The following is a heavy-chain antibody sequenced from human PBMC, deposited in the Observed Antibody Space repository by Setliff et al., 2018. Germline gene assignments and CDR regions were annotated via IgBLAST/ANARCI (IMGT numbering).Heavy chain of an antibody. CDR1: GDSISSRRSY. J-gene: IGHJ6*03. CDR3: ARMSGFLYMDV. CDR2: IYTSWST. V-gene: IGHV4-61*09. Sequence: SETLSLTCTVSGDSISSRRSYWSFIRQPAGKGLEWIGQIYTSWSTNYNPSLKSRVTMSVDTSKNQFSLKLSSVTAADTAVYYCARMSGFLYMDVWGKGTTVTVSS. D-gene: IGHD3-3*01.